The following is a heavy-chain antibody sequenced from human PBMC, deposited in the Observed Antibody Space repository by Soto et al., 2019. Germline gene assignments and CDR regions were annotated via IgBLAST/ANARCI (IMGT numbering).Heavy chain of an antibody. V-gene: IGHV3-11*06. J-gene: IGHJ4*02. Sequence: KPGGSLRLSCAASGFTFSDHYMSWIRQAPGKGLEWIGYSSNSGSFTRYADSVKGRFSISRDNAKNSLHLQINSLRGDDTAIYYCVRSGDNYNLLDYWGQGTPVTVSS. CDR2: SSNSGSFT. CDR1: GFTFSDHY. CDR3: VRSGDNYNLLDY. D-gene: IGHD1-1*01.